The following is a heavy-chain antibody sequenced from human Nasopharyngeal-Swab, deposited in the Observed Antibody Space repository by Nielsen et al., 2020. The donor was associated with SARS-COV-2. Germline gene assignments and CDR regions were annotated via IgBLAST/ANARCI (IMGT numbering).Heavy chain of an antibody. J-gene: IGHJ3*02. D-gene: IGHD5-18*01. CDR2: ISSSGSIA. V-gene: IGHV3-48*04. CDR3: VRDGALIQLWLLPHALDI. CDR1: GFTFGSYT. Sequence: GESLKISCEASGFTFGSYTMNWVRQAPGKGLEWVAFISSSGSIAYYADSVKGRFTNSSDNANNSLYLQMNSLRADDTAVYYCVRDGALIQLWLLPHALDIWGQGTLVTVSS.